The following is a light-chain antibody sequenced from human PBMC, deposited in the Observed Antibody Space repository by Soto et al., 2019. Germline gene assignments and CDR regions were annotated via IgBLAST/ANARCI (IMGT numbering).Light chain of an antibody. CDR3: SSYTSTSTYVL. Sequence: QSALTQPASVSGSPGQSITISCTGTSSDVGGYNYVSWYQHHPGKAPKLMIYVVSNRPSGVSDRFSGSKSGNTASLTISGLQAEDEADYHCSSYTSTSTYVLFGGGTKLTVL. CDR1: SSDVGGYNY. CDR2: VVS. V-gene: IGLV2-14*03. J-gene: IGLJ2*01.